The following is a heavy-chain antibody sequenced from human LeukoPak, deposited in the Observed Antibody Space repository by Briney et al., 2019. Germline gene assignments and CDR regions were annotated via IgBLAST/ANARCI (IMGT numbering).Heavy chain of an antibody. CDR2: ISDIGANT. D-gene: IGHD6-13*01. CDR3: AKPRTIAVPGRSGFDY. Sequence: GGSLRPSCAASGFTFSNYAMNWIRQAPGKGLEWVSVISDIGANTYYADSVKGRFTISRDNSKNTLYLQMNSLRAEDTAVYYCAKPRTIAVPGRSGFDYWGQGTLVTVSS. CDR1: GFTFSNYA. J-gene: IGHJ4*02. V-gene: IGHV3-23*01.